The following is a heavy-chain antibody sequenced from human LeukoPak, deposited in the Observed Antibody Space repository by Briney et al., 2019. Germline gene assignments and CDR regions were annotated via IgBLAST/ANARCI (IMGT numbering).Heavy chain of an antibody. Sequence: SETLSLTCTVSGASISSTSYYWGWIRQPPGKGLEWIGSIYYSGSTYYNSSLKSRVTISVDTSKNQFSLKLSSVTAADTAVYYCARAPHFFDTSGSGYYFDYWGQGALVTVSS. CDR3: ARAPHFFDTSGSGYYFDY. V-gene: IGHV4-39*07. J-gene: IGHJ4*02. CDR1: GASISSTSYY. CDR2: IYYSGST. D-gene: IGHD3-22*01.